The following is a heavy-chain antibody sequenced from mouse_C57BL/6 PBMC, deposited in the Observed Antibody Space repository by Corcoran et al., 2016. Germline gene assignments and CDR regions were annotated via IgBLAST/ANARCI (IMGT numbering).Heavy chain of an antibody. J-gene: IGHJ4*01. CDR2: IYPGDGDT. D-gene: IGHD3-3*01. CDR1: GYAFSSYW. CDR3: ARGLAMDY. V-gene: IGHV1-80*01. Sequence: QVQLQQSGAELVKPGASVKISCKASGYAFSSYWRNWVKQRPGKGLEWIGQIYPGDGDTNYNGKFKGKATLTADKSSSTAYMQLSSLTSEDSAVYFCARGLAMDYWGQGTSVTVSS.